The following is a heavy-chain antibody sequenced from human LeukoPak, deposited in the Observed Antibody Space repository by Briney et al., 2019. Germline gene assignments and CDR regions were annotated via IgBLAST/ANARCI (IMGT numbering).Heavy chain of an antibody. CDR1: GYTFTSYG. CDR2: ISAYNGNT. Sequence: ASVKVSCKASGYTFTSYGISWVRQAPGQGLEWMGWISAYNGNTNYAQKLQGRVTMTTDTSTSTAYMELRSLRSDDTAVYYCARLRITIFGVVFGDPYYGMDVWGQGTTVTVSS. V-gene: IGHV1-18*01. CDR3: ARLRITIFGVVFGDPYYGMDV. D-gene: IGHD3-3*01. J-gene: IGHJ6*02.